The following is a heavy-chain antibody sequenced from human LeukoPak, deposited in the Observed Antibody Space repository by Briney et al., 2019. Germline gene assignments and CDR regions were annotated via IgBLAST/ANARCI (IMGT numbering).Heavy chain of an antibody. CDR3: AHKSEGQQLSYC. J-gene: IGHJ4*02. CDR1: GFSLSTSGVG. CDR2: IYWDDDK. V-gene: IGHV2-5*02. D-gene: IGHD6-13*01. Sequence: SGPTLVKPTQTLTLTCTFSGFSLSTSGVGVGWIRQPPGKALEWLELIYWDDDKRYSPSLKRRLSITKDTSKNQVVLTMTNMDPVDTATYYCAHKSEGQQLSYCWGQGTLVTVSS.